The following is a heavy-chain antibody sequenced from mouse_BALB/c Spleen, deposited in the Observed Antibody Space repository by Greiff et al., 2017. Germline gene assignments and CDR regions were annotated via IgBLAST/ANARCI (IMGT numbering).Heavy chain of an antibody. J-gene: IGHJ4*01. CDR1: GFTFSSYG. CDR2: ISSGGSYT. CDR3: ARQLDGSSYYYAMDY. Sequence: EVQLVESGGDLVKPGGSLKLSCAASGFTFSSYGMSWVRQTPDKRLEWVATISSGGSYTYYPDSVKGRFTISRDNAKNTLYLQMSSLKSEDTAMYYCARQLDGSSYYYAMDYWGQGTSVTVSS. D-gene: IGHD1-1*01. V-gene: IGHV5-6*01.